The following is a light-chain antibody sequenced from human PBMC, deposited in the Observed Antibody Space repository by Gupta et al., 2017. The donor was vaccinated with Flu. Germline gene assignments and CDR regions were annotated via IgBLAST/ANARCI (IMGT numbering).Light chain of an antibody. Sequence: DIVMTQSPDSLAVSLCERATINCKSSQTVLYSSKNKNYLAWYQQKPGQPPKLLIYWASTRESGVPDRFSGSGSGTDFTLTISSRQAEDVAVYYCQQEDSTPFTFGHGTNVDIK. CDR2: WAS. CDR1: QTVLYSSKNKNY. J-gene: IGKJ3*01. CDR3: QQEDSTPFT. V-gene: IGKV4-1*01.